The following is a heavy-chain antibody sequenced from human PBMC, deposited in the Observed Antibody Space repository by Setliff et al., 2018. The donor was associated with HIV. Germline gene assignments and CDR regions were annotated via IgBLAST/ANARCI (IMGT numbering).Heavy chain of an antibody. CDR1: GFTFSNYW. D-gene: IGHD2-2*01. J-gene: IGHJ4*02. V-gene: IGHV3-7*03. CDR3: ARVRCGSTDCH. CDR2: IKQDGREQ. Sequence: PGGSLRLSCAVSGFTFSNYWWSWLRQAPGKGLEWVANIKQDGREQNYVDSVKGRFTISRDNAKNSLYLQMNSQRAEDTAVYYCARVRCGSTDCHWGPGTLVTVSS.